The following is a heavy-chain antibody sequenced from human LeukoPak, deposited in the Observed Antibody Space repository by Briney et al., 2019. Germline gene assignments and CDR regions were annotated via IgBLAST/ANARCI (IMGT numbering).Heavy chain of an antibody. V-gene: IGHV3-33*03. D-gene: IGHD2-2*01. Sequence: GTPLRLSCVASGLTFRNYGFHWVRQAPGKGLEWVAIIYSGGGATKYYAESLKDRFTVTRDDSRDTLYLQMNSLRAEDTAVYYCVVILVPGGVWHFDLWGRGTLVTVSS. CDR3: VVILVPGGVWHFDL. J-gene: IGHJ2*01. CDR1: GLTFRNYG. CDR2: IYSGGGATK.